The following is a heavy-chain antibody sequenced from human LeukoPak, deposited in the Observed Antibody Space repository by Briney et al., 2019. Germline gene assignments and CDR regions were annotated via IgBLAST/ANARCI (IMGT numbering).Heavy chain of an antibody. CDR1: GYTFTSYY. Sequence: GASVKVSCKASGYTFTSYYMHWVRQAPGQGLEWMGIINPSGGSTSCAQKFQGRVTMTRDMSTSTVYMELSSLRSEDTAVYYCARAGIFGVVNLYYYYMDVWGKGTTVTVSS. CDR2: INPSGGST. J-gene: IGHJ6*03. V-gene: IGHV1-46*01. CDR3: ARAGIFGVVNLYYYYMDV. D-gene: IGHD3-3*01.